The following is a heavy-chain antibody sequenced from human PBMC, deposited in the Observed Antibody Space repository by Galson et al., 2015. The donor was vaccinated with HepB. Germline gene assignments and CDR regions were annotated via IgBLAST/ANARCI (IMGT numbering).Heavy chain of an antibody. D-gene: IGHD3-9*01. CDR3: ARGGYYDILTGYYGFY. CDR1: GGTFSSYA. V-gene: IGHV1-69*13. J-gene: IGHJ4*02. Sequence: SVKVSCKASGGTFSSYAISWVRQAPGQGLEWMGGIIPIFGTANYAQKFQGRVTITADESTSTAYMELSSLRSEDTAVYYCARGGYYDILTGYYGFYWGQGTLVTVSS. CDR2: IIPIFGTA.